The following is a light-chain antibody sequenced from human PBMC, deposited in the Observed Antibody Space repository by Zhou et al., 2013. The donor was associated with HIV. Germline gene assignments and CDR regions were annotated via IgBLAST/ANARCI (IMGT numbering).Light chain of an antibody. Sequence: DIQMTQSPSTLSASVGDRVTITCRASQSISSWLAWYQQKPGKAPKLLIYKASTLASGVPLRFSGSKSETEFTLTINSLQPDDSGTYYCQQYNTYPITFGQGTRLEI. CDR3: QQYNTYPIT. CDR1: QSISSW. J-gene: IGKJ5*01. CDR2: KAS. V-gene: IGKV1-5*03.